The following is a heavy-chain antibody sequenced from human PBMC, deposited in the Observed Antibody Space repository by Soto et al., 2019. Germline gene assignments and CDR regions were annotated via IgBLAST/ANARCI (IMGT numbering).Heavy chain of an antibody. J-gene: IGHJ2*01. V-gene: IGHV3-53*02. CDR1: AFTISSNY. CDR3: AIVWRWHLGL. Sequence: EVQLVETRGGLIQPGGSLRLSSAASAFTISSNYISLLHKAPGKGLQWVSVVYTGGSANYADSAKGRFTSSGDNSKTSLSLRVNSLRGEDTAVYYFAIVWRWHLGLWGRGNLVTVSS. CDR2: VYTGGSA.